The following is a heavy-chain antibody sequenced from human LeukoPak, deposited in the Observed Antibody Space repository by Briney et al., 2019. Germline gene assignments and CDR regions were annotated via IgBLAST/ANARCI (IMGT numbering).Heavy chain of an antibody. CDR2: INSDGSST. CDR3: ARLDYVDAFDI. Sequence: GGSLRLSCAASGFTFSSYWMHWVRQAPGKGLVWVSRINSDGSSTRYADSVKGRFTISRDNAKNSLYLQMNSLRAEDTAVYYCARLDYVDAFDIWGQGTMVTVSS. CDR1: GFTFSSYW. V-gene: IGHV3-74*01. D-gene: IGHD4-17*01. J-gene: IGHJ3*02.